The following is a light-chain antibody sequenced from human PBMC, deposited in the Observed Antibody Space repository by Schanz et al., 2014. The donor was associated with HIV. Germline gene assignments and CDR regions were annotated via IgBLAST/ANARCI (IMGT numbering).Light chain of an antibody. V-gene: IGLV1-44*01. CDR1: DSNTGSNP. CDR3: AAWDDTLNGYV. J-gene: IGLJ6*01. Sequence: QSVLTQPPSASGNPGQRVTISCSGSDSNTGSNPVNWSQHLPGAAPKLLIYGTDQRPSGVPDRVSGSRSGTSASLAISGLQSGDEADYYCAAWDDTLNGYVFGSGTKLTVL. CDR2: GTD.